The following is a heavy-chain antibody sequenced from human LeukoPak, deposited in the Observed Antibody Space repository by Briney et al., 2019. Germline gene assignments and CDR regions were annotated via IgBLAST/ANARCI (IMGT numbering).Heavy chain of an antibody. V-gene: IGHV3-7*01. J-gene: IGHJ4*02. CDR1: GFTFNIHW. D-gene: IGHD5-18*01. CDR3: SGRSSFSNIY. Sequence: PGGSLRLSCEASGFTFNIHWMNWVRQAPGKGLEGLANIRPDGSEKVYVDSVRGRFTISRDNTKNSVYLQMNNLRSEDSAVYYCSGRSSFSNIYWGQGIRVTVSS. CDR2: IRPDGSEK.